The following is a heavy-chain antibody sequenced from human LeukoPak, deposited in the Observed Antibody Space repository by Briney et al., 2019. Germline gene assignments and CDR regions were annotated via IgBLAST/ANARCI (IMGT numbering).Heavy chain of an antibody. D-gene: IGHD2-21*01. Sequence: GGSLRLSCAASGFTFSDYGMHWVRQAPGKGLEWVEVIWYDGSNIYYADPVKGRFTISRDNSRNTLYLQMNSLRAEDTAVYYCVRELPPVVQYYFDHWGPGTLVTVSS. V-gene: IGHV3-33*01. CDR2: IWYDGSNI. CDR3: VRELPPVVQYYFDH. J-gene: IGHJ4*02. CDR1: GFTFSDYG.